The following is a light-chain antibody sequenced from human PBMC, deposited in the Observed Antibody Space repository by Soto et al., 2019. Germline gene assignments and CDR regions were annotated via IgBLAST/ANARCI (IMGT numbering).Light chain of an antibody. CDR1: SGDIGSYNR. J-gene: IGLJ3*02. CDR3: QVRDSSNDHLV. Sequence: QSALTQPASVSGSPGQSITISCTGTSGDIGSYNRVSWYQQHPGKAPKLIIYEVTDRPSGVSNRFSGSKSGNTASLTITRVEAGDGADYYCQVRDSSNDHLVFGGGTKLTVL. V-gene: IGLV2-14*01. CDR2: EVT.